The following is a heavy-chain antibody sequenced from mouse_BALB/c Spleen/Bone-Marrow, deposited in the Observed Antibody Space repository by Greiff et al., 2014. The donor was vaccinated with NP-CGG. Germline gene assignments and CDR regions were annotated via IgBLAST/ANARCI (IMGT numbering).Heavy chain of an antibody. CDR2: ISGGTSTI. J-gene: IGHJ2*01. D-gene: IGHD2-12*01. CDR1: GFTFRSFG. V-gene: IGHV5-17*02. Sequence: DVQLVESGGGLVQPGGSRKLSCAASGFTFRSFGMHWARQAPEKGLEWVAYISGGTSTIYNADPVKGRFTISRDNPTNTLFLQMTSLMSADTAMYYCVRGSYSVPSYFDAWGQGTTLTVSS. CDR3: VRGSYSVPSYFDA.